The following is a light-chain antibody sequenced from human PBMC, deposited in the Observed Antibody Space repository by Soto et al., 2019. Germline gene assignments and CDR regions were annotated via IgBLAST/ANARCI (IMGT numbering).Light chain of an antibody. V-gene: IGLV1-40*01. Sequence: QSVLAQPASVSGAAGQMVTISCTGSNSNIRAGYDVHWYQQLPGTAPKLLIYCNSNRPSGVPDRFSRSKSLTSDSLAITALQAEDEAPYYCQSYNSRLSGSVFGTGTKATV. CDR1: NSNIRAGYD. J-gene: IGLJ1*01. CDR2: CNS. CDR3: QSYNSRLSGSV.